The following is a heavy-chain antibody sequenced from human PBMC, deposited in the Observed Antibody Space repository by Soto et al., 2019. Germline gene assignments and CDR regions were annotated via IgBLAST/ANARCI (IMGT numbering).Heavy chain of an antibody. CDR1: GYTFTSYG. J-gene: IGHJ5*02. D-gene: IGHD3-3*01. V-gene: IGHV1-18*01. CDR2: ISAYNGNT. CDR3: ARDHHYDFSSGYYYIGFDP. Sequence: ASVKVSCKASGYTFTSYGISWVRQAPGQGLERMGWISAYNGNTNYAQKLQGRVTMTTDTSTSTAYMELRSLRSDDTAVHYCARDHHYDFSSGYYYIGFDPWGQGTLVTVSS.